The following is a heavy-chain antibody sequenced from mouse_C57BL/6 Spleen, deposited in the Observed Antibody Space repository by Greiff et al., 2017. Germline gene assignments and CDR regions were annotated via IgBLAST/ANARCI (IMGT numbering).Heavy chain of an antibody. V-gene: IGHV5-9*01. CDR1: GFTFSSYT. Sequence: DVMLVESGGGLVKPGGSLKLSCAASGFTFSSYTLSWVRQTPEKRLEWVATISGGGGNTYYPDSVKGRFTISRDNAKNTLYLQMSSLRSEDTALYYCARHAWDGYFDYWGQGTTLTVSS. D-gene: IGHD4-1*01. J-gene: IGHJ2*01. CDR3: ARHAWDGYFDY. CDR2: ISGGGGNT.